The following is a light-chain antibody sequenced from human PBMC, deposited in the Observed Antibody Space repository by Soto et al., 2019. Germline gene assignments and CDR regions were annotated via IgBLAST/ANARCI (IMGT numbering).Light chain of an antibody. CDR2: AAS. CDR3: QQYENLPT. CDR1: QGISSW. Sequence: DRVTITCRASQGISSWLAWYQQKPGKAPELLIYAASTLQSGVPSRFSGGGSGTDFTFTISRLQPEDIATYYCQQYENLPTFGQGTRLEIK. J-gene: IGKJ5*01. V-gene: IGKV1-12*01.